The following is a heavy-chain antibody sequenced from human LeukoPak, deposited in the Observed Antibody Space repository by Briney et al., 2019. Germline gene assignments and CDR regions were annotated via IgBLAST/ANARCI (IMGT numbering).Heavy chain of an antibody. D-gene: IGHD6-13*01. CDR3: ARSSSSWYGIDY. Sequence: GGSLRLSCAASGFTVSSNYMSRVRQAPGKGLEWVSVIYSGGSTYYADSVKGRFTISRDNSKNTLYLQMNSLRAEDTAVYYCARSSSSWYGIDYWGQGTLVTVSS. CDR1: GFTVSSNY. CDR2: IYSGGST. J-gene: IGHJ4*02. V-gene: IGHV3-66*01.